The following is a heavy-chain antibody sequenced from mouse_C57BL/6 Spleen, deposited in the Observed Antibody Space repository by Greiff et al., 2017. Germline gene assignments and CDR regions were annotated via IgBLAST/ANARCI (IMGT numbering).Heavy chain of an antibody. CDR3: ARSGAYYSNYDY. Sequence: QVQLQQSGTELVKPGASVKLSCKASGYTFTSYWMHWVKQRPGQGLEWIGNINPSNGGTNYNEKFKSKATLTVDKSSSTAYMQLSSLTSEDSAVYYCARSGAYYSNYDYWGQGTTLTVSS. V-gene: IGHV1-53*01. J-gene: IGHJ2*01. CDR2: INPSNGGT. CDR1: GYTFTSYW. D-gene: IGHD2-5*01.